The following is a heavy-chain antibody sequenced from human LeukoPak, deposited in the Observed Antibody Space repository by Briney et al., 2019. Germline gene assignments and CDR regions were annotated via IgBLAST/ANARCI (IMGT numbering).Heavy chain of an antibody. CDR2: ISGSGGST. CDR3: AKDQTIYDFWSGTDIDY. V-gene: IGHV3-23*01. CDR1: GFTFSSYA. D-gene: IGHD3-3*01. J-gene: IGHJ4*02. Sequence: GGSLRLSCAASGFTFSSYAMSWVRQAPGKGLEWVSAISGSGGSTYYADSVKGRFTISRDNSKNTLYLQMNSLGAEDTAVYYCAKDQTIYDFWSGTDIDYWGQGTLVTVSS.